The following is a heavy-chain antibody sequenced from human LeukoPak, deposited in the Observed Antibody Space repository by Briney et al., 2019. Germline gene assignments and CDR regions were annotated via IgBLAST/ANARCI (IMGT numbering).Heavy chain of an antibody. D-gene: IGHD4-17*01. CDR1: GFTFSSYS. CDR2: ISSSSSTI. Sequence: GGSLRLSCAASGFTFSSYSMNWVRQAPGKGLEWVSYISSSSSTIYYADSVKGRFTISRDNAKNSLYLQMNGLRAEATAVYCCARALYGDYRVLALPFGYWGQGTLVTVSS. V-gene: IGHV3-48*01. J-gene: IGHJ4*02. CDR3: ARALYGDYRVLALPFGY.